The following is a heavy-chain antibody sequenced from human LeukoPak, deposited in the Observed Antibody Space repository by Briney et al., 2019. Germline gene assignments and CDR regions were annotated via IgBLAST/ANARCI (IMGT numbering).Heavy chain of an antibody. CDR3: ARFGDDSSGNYYIDY. D-gene: IGHD3-22*01. CDR2: IYYSGST. V-gene: IGHV4-59*01. CDR1: GGSISSYY. J-gene: IGHJ4*02. Sequence: PSETLSLTCTVSGGSISSYYWSWIRQPPGKGLEWIGYIYYSGSTNYNPSLKSRVTISVDTSKNQFSLKLSSVTAADTAVYYCARFGDDSSGNYYIDYWGQGTLVTVSS.